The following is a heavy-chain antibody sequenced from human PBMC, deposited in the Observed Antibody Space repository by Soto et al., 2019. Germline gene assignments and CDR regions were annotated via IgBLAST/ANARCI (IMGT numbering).Heavy chain of an antibody. Sequence: QVQLVQSGAEVKKPGSSVKVSCKASGGTFSSYAISWVRQAPGQGLEWMGGIIPIFGTANYAQKFQGRVTITADESTSTAYMELSSLRSEDTAVYYCVRGGLGGYCSSTSCEHFDYWGQGTLVTVSS. CDR1: GGTFSSYA. CDR2: IIPIFGTA. V-gene: IGHV1-69*01. CDR3: VRGGLGGYCSSTSCEHFDY. J-gene: IGHJ4*02. D-gene: IGHD2-2*01.